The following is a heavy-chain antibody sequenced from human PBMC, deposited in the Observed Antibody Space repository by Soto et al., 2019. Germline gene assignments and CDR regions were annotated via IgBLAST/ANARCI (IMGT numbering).Heavy chain of an antibody. V-gene: IGHV3-30*18. J-gene: IGHJ4*02. CDR3: AKEGRSRGSGPQNFDY. CDR1: GFTFSSYG. Sequence: GGSLRLSCAASGFTFSSYGMHWVRQAPGKGLEWVAVISYDGSNKYYADSVKGRFTISRDNSKNTLYLQMNSLRAEDTAVYYCAKEGRSRGSGPQNFDYWGQGTLVTVSS. D-gene: IGHD2-15*01. CDR2: ISYDGSNK.